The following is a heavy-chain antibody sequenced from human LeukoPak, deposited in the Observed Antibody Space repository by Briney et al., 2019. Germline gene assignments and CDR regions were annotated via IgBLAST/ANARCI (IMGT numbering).Heavy chain of an antibody. J-gene: IGHJ4*02. CDR2: ITDSGGAT. Sequence: GGSLRLSCAASGFAFTDYAISWVRQAPGKGLEWVSAITDSGGATYYADSVKGRFTISRDNAKNSLYLQMNSLRAEDTAVYYCARDSGGSFSGGKDYWGQGTLVTVSS. V-gene: IGHV3-23*01. CDR3: ARDSGGSFSGGKDY. D-gene: IGHD1-26*01. CDR1: GFAFTDYA.